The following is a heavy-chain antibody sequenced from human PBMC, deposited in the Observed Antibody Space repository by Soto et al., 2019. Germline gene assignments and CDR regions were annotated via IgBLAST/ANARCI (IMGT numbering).Heavy chain of an antibody. D-gene: IGHD1-26*01. V-gene: IGHV3-49*03. Sequence: GGSLRLSCTASGFTFGDYAMSWFRQAPGKGLEWVGFIRSKAYGGTTEYAASVKGRFTISRDDSKSIAYLQMNSLKTEDTAVYYCTRDSGLLGPNNGYYFDYWGREPWSPSPQ. CDR3: TRDSGLLGPNNGYYFDY. CDR2: IRSKAYGGTT. CDR1: GFTFGDYA. J-gene: IGHJ4*02.